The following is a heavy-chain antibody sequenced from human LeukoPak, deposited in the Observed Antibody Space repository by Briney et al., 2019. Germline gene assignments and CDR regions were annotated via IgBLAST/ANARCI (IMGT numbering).Heavy chain of an antibody. J-gene: IGHJ4*02. Sequence: PGGSLRLSCAASGFTFSSYAMSWVRQAPGKGLGWVSGISGSGGSTYYADSVKGRFTISRDNSKNTLYLQMNSLTDEDTAVYYCAKKWGVGTTTLDYFDYWGQGTLVTVSS. V-gene: IGHV3-23*01. CDR3: AKKWGVGTTTLDYFDY. D-gene: IGHD1-26*01. CDR1: GFTFSSYA. CDR2: ISGSGGST.